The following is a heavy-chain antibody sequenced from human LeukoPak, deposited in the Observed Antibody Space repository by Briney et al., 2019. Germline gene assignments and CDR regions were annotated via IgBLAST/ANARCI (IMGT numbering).Heavy chain of an antibody. V-gene: IGHV3-11*05. CDR2: ISSSSSYT. Sequence: GGSLRLSCAATGFTFSDYYMSWIRQAPGKGLEWVSYISSSSSYTNYADSVKGRFTISRDNAKNSLYLQMNSLRAEDTAVYYCARAGMATITRYYDPWGQGTLVTVSS. CDR3: ARAGMATITRYYDP. CDR1: GFTFSDYY. J-gene: IGHJ5*02. D-gene: IGHD5-24*01.